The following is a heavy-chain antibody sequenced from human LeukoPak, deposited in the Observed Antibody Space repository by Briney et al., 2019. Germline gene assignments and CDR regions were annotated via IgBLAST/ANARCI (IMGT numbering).Heavy chain of an antibody. CDR2: IYYSGST. J-gene: IGHJ4*02. CDR3: AREPAIFDSSGYYFDY. V-gene: IGHV4-59*01. CDR1: GGSISSYY. D-gene: IGHD3-22*01. Sequence: SETLSLTYTVSGGSISSYYWSWIRQPPGKGLEWIGYIYYSGSTNYNPSLKSRVTISVDTSKNQFSLKLSSVTAADTAVYYCAREPAIFDSSGYYFDYWGQGTLVTVSS.